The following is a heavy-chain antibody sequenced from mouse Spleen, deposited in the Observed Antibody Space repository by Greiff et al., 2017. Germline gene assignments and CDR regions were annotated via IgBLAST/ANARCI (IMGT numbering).Heavy chain of an antibody. CDR1: GFSLTSYG. CDR3: ARDYYGSSYYFDY. D-gene: IGHD1-1*01. CDR2: IWSGGST. Sequence: QVQLQQSGPGLVQPSQSLSITCTVSGFSLTSYGVHWVRQSPGKGLEWLGVIWSGGSTDYNAAFISRLSISKDNSKSQVFFKMNSLQADETAIYYCARDYYGSSYYFDYWGQGTTLPVSS. J-gene: IGHJ2*01. V-gene: IGHV2-2*01.